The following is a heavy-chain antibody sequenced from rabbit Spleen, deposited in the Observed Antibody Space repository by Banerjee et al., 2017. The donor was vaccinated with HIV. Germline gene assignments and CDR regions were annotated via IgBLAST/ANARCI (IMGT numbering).Heavy chain of an antibody. Sequence: QEQLEESGGGLVKPEGSLTLTCKGHGIDFSSGSYMCWVRQAPGKGLELIACINAVTGKAVYASWAKGRYTFSKTSSTTVTLEMTSLTAADTATYFCARDAAGREDFNLWGQGTLVTVS. CDR3: ARDAAGREDFNL. J-gene: IGHJ4*01. V-gene: IGHV1S45*01. CDR1: GIDFSSGSY. D-gene: IGHD4-1*01. CDR2: INAVTGKA.